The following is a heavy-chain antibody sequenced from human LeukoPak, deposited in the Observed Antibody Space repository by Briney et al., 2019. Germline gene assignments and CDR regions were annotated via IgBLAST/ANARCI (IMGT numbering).Heavy chain of an antibody. CDR3: ARAYSPPQWSPFDY. J-gene: IGHJ4*02. V-gene: IGHV4-39*07. Sequence: SETLSLTCAVYGGSFSSYYWGWIRQPPGKGLEWIGSIYYSGSTYYKPSLKSRVTISLDTSKNQFSLKLSSVTAADTAVYYCARAYSPPQWSPFDYWGQGTLVTVSS. CDR1: GGSFSSYY. CDR2: IYYSGST. D-gene: IGHD6-13*01.